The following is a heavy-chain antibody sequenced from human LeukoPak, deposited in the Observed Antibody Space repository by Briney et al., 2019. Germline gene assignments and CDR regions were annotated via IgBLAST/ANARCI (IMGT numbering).Heavy chain of an antibody. V-gene: IGHV1-69*13. CDR2: IIPIFGTA. CDR1: GGTFSSYA. D-gene: IGHD3-3*01. Sequence: SVKVSCNASGGTFSSYAISWVRQAPGQGLEWMGGIIPIFGTANYAQKFQGRVTITADESTSTAYMELSSLRSEDTAVYYCARGFLEWLLQFYYYYGMDVWGQGTTVTVSS. J-gene: IGHJ6*02. CDR3: ARGFLEWLLQFYYYYGMDV.